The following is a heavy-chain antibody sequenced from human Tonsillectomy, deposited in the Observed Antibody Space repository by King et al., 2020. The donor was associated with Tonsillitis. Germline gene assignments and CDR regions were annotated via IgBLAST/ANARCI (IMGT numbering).Heavy chain of an antibody. J-gene: IGHJ6*02. CDR1: GFTFSSYS. V-gene: IGHV3-30-3*01. CDR2: ISYDGSSK. CDR3: ARASFEVAGIAVGFFRGGMTDYGMDV. D-gene: IGHD6-19*01. Sequence: HVQLVESGGGVVQPGRSLRLSCAASGFTFSSYSMHWVRQAPGKGLEWVAVISYDGSSKYYADSVKGRFTISRDNSKNTLYLQMNSLRAEDTAVYYCARASFEVAGIAVGFFRGGMTDYGMDVWGQGTTVTVSS.